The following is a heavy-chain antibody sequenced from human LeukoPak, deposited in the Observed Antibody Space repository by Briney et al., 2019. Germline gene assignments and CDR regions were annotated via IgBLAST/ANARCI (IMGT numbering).Heavy chain of an antibody. CDR2: IYYNGRT. CDR1: GYSISNGYY. Sequence: SETLSLTCTVSGYSISNGYYWDWIRQSPGKGLEWIGGIYYNGRTYYNPSLKSRVNISPDTSKNQFSLKLSSVTAADTAVYYCARHKRWLPFPDAFDLWGQGTRVTVSS. V-gene: IGHV4-38-2*02. CDR3: ARHKRWLPFPDAFDL. J-gene: IGHJ3*01. D-gene: IGHD5-24*01.